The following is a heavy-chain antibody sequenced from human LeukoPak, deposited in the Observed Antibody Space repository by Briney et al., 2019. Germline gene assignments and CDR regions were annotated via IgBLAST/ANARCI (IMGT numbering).Heavy chain of an antibody. V-gene: IGHV5-51*01. D-gene: IGHD2-15*01. CDR2: IYPGDSDT. Sequence: GESLKISCKGSGYSFTSYWISWVRQMPGKGLEWMGIIYPGDSDTRYSPSFQGQVTISADKSISTAYLQWSSLKASDTAMYYCARHGDCSGGSCYGFVYWGQGTLVTVSS. CDR1: GYSFTSYW. CDR3: ARHGDCSGGSCYGFVY. J-gene: IGHJ4*02.